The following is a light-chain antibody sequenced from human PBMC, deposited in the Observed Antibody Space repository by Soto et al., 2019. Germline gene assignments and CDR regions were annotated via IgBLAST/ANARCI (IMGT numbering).Light chain of an antibody. V-gene: IGLV2-23*02. CDR1: NSDVGSYNL. CDR3: CSYAGSSTYV. CDR2: EVS. Sequence: QSAFTQPASVSGSPGQSITISCTGTNSDVGSYNLVSWYQQHPGKAPKLMIYEVSKRPSGVSNRFSGSKSGNTASLTISGLQAEDEADYYCCSYAGSSTYVFGTGTKVTVL. J-gene: IGLJ1*01.